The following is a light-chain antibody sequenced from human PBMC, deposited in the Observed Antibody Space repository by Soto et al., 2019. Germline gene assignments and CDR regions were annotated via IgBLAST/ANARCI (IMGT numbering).Light chain of an antibody. Sequence: VLTESPVTLSLTPGERATLSCRASQSFRGLLAWYQQKPGQAPRLLIYDAYNRATGIPPRFSGSGSGTDFTLTISSLEPEDSAVYYCQQRHRWPITSGQGARPEIK. CDR2: DAY. CDR1: QSFRGL. CDR3: QQRHRWPIT. V-gene: IGKV3-11*01. J-gene: IGKJ5*01.